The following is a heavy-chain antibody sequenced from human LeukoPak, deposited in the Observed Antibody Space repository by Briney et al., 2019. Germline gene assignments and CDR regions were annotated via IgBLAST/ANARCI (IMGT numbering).Heavy chain of an antibody. CDR2: FKSKTDGGTT. D-gene: IGHD1-26*01. V-gene: IGHV3-15*01. CDR1: GFTFSNAW. J-gene: IGHJ4*02. CDR3: AKMPGSSWRVSDY. Sequence: GGSLRLSCAASGFTFSNAWMSWVRQAPGKGLEWVGHFKSKTDGGTTDYAAPVKGRFTISRDDSKNTLYLQMNSLRADDTAVYYCAKMPGSSWRVSDYWGQGTLVTVSS.